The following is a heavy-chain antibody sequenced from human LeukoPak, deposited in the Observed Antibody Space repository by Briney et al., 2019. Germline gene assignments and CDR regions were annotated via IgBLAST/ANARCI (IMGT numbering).Heavy chain of an antibody. Sequence: ASETLSLTCTVSGDSISSGDNYWSWIRQPPGKGLEWIGYIHYNGSTYYNPSLKSRVIISGDMSKNQFSLTLNSLTAADSAMYYCARAAAGTNSWYYFDNWGQGTLVTVSS. D-gene: IGHD6-19*01. J-gene: IGHJ4*02. CDR1: GDSISSGDNY. V-gene: IGHV4-30-4*01. CDR3: ARAAAGTNSWYYFDN. CDR2: IHYNGST.